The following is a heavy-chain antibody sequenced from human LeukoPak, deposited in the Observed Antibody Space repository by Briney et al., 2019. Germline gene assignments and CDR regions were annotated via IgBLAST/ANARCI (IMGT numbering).Heavy chain of an antibody. CDR1: GGSISSSSYY. V-gene: IGHV4-61*01. Sequence: SETLSLTCTVSGGSISSSSYYWSWIRQPPGKGLEWIGYIYYSGSTNYNPSLKSRVTISVDTSKNQFSLKLSSVTAADTAVYYCARAFYPGYYSYMAVWGKGTTVTVSS. D-gene: IGHD3-3*02. CDR3: ARAFYPGYYSYMAV. J-gene: IGHJ6*03. CDR2: IYYSGST.